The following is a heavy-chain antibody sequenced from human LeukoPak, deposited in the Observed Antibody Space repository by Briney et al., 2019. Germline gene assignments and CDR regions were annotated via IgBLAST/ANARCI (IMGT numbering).Heavy chain of an antibody. CDR3: AREGGIAAAGVYFDY. CDR2: IWYDGSNK. J-gene: IGHJ4*02. Sequence: GGSLRLSCAASGFTFSSYAMSWVRQAPGKGLEWVAVIWYDGSNKYYAGSVKGRFTISRDNSKNTLYLQMNSLRAEDTAVYYCAREGGIAAAGVYFDYWGQETLVTVSS. CDR1: GFTFSSYA. D-gene: IGHD6-13*01. V-gene: IGHV3-33*08.